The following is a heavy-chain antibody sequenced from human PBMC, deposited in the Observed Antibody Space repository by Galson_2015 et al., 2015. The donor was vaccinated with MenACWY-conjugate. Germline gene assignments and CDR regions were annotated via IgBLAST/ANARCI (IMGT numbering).Heavy chain of an antibody. V-gene: IGHV4-59*01. D-gene: IGHD3-10*01. CDR2: VYYSGST. CDR3: ARDISMVRGIMGL. J-gene: IGHJ4*02. Sequence: YVYYSGSTNYNSSLKSRVTISVDTSKNQFSLKLTSVTAADTAVYYCARDISMVRGIMGLWGQGTLVTVSS.